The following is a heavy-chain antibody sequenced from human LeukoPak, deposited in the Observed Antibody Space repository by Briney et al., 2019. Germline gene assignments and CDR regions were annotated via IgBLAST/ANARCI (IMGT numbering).Heavy chain of an antibody. J-gene: IGHJ4*02. Sequence: GGSLRLSCAASGFIFSTYWMSWVRQAPGKGLEWVANIKRDGSEKNYVDSVKGRFTISRDNAKNSLYLQMNSLRVEDTAVYYCTAADHGDDYWGQGTLVTASS. D-gene: IGHD4-17*01. V-gene: IGHV3-7*01. CDR2: IKRDGSEK. CDR3: TAADHGDDY. CDR1: GFIFSTYW.